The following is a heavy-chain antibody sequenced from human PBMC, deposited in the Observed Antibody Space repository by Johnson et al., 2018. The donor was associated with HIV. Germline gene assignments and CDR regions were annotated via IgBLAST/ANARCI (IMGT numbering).Heavy chain of an antibody. CDR1: GFTFDDYG. J-gene: IGHJ3*01. Sequence: LVESGGGVVRPGGSLRLSCAVSGFTFDDYGMSWVRQAPGKGLEWVSGINWNGDTKGYADSVNGRFTISRDNAKNFVYLQMNSLRAEDTALYYCARGYYYDSSGYYDAFHVWGQGTVLTVSS. V-gene: IGHV3-20*04. CDR3: ARGYYYDSSGYYDAFHV. D-gene: IGHD3-22*01. CDR2: INWNGDTK.